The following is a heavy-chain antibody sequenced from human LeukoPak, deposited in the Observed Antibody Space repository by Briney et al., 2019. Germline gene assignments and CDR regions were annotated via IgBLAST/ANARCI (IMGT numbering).Heavy chain of an antibody. CDR3: ARGGGAWCDFWSGYRINYYYGMDV. V-gene: IGHV4-59*01. Sequence: PSETLSLTCTVSIGSPSRYSSSGIRQPPGKGRERSVDIYYSGSTNYNPPLKSRVTISVDTSKNKFSLKLRSVTAADTARYYSARGGGAWCDFWSGYRINYYYGMDVWGQGTTVTVSS. CDR2: IYYSGST. D-gene: IGHD3-3*01. J-gene: IGHJ6*02. CDR1: IGSPSRYS.